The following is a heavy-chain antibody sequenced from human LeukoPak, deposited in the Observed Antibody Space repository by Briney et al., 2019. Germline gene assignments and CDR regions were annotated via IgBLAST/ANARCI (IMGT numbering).Heavy chain of an antibody. CDR3: AREEWNLVLNWFDP. V-gene: IGHV6-1*01. CDR1: GDIVSSNSAA. D-gene: IGHD3-3*01. CDR2: TYYRSKWYN. Sequence: SQTLSFTCALSGDIVSSNSAAWNWIRQSPSRGLEWLGRTYYRSKWYNDYAVSVKSRITINPDTSKNQFSLQLNSVTPEDTAVYYCAREEWNLVLNWFDPWGQGTLVTVSS. J-gene: IGHJ5*02.